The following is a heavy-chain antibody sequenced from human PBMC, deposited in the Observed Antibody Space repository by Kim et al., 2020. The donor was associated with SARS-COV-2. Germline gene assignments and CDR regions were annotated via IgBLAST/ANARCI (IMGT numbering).Heavy chain of an antibody. V-gene: IGHV3-74*01. Sequence: SVKGLFTISRDNAKNTLYLQMNSLRAEDTAVYYCARSIWADSSGYYYIDYWGQGTLVTVSS. J-gene: IGHJ4*02. CDR3: ARSIWADSSGYYYIDY. D-gene: IGHD3-22*01.